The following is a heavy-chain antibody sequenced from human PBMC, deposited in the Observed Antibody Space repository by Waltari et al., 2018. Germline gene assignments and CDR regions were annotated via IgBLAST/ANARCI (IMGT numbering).Heavy chain of an antibody. V-gene: IGHV3-30*18. CDR2: IWYDGSNK. J-gene: IGHJ4*02. CDR1: GFTFSSYG. Sequence: QVQLVESGGGVVQPGRSLRLSCAASGFTFSSYGMHWVRQAPGKGLEWVAVIWYDGSNKYYADSVKGRFTISRDNSKNTLYLQMNSLRAEDTAMYYCAKGVRGSSGWFTFDYWGQGTLVTVSS. CDR3: AKGVRGSSGWFTFDY. D-gene: IGHD6-19*01.